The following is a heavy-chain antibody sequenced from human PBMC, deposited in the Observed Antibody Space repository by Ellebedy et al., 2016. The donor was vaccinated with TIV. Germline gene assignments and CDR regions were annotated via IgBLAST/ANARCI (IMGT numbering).Heavy chain of an antibody. CDR3: AKAGYSSAWYLVLDY. J-gene: IGHJ4*02. V-gene: IGHV3-23*01. D-gene: IGHD6-19*01. Sequence: GGSLRLSCAASGFTFSTYAMNWLRQAPGKGLEWVSSIIGSGGSTLYADSVKGRFTISRDNSKNMVYLQMNSLRVEDTAVYYCAKAGYSSAWYLVLDYWGQGTLVTVSS. CDR2: IIGSGGST. CDR1: GFTFSTYA.